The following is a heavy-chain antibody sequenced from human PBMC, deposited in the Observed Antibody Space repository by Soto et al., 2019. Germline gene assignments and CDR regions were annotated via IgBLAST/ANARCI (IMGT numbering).Heavy chain of an antibody. D-gene: IGHD2-15*01. CDR3: ARQRVVPATPTNWFDP. J-gene: IGHJ5*02. V-gene: IGHV4-39*01. CDR2: IYYNGST. CDR1: GGSVSSRSYF. Sequence: QVQVQESGPGLVKPSDTLSLTCTVSGGSVSSRSYFWGWIRQSPGKGLEWIGTIYYNGSTYYNPSLTSRFTFSVDTSRNHFSLTLTSVTASDPALYYCARQRVVPATPTNWFDPWGQGTLVTVSS.